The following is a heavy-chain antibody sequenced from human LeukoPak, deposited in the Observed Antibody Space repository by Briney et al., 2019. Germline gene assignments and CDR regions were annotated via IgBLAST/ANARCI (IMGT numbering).Heavy chain of an antibody. CDR2: ISGSGGST. Sequence: PGGSLRLSGAASGFTFSSYAVSWVRQAPGKGLEWVSAISGSGGSTYYADSVKGRFTISRDNSKNTLYLQMNSLRAEDTAVYYCAKDTRYDPILDYWGQGTLVTVSS. V-gene: IGHV3-23*01. D-gene: IGHD5-12*01. J-gene: IGHJ4*02. CDR3: AKDTRYDPILDY. CDR1: GFTFSSYA.